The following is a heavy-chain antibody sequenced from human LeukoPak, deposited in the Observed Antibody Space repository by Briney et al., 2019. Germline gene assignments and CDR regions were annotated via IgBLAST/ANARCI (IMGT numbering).Heavy chain of an antibody. V-gene: IGHV3-23*01. CDR3: AKLTRGYCDRTACPTWFDP. CDR1: GFTFRGYA. J-gene: IGHJ5*02. Sequence: PGGSLRLSYTPSGFTFRGYAMSWVRHAPGEGLEWVSAISDSGGTTYYADSVKGRFTISRDNSKNTLYLQMNSLRGEDTALYYCAKLTRGYCDRTACPTWFDPWGRGTLVTVSS. D-gene: IGHD3-22*01. CDR2: ISDSGGTT.